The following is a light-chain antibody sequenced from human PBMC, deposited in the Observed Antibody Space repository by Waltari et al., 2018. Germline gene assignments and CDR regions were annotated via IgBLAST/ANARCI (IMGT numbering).Light chain of an antibody. CDR3: SSYAGSNNLV. J-gene: IGLJ2*01. CDR1: SSDVGGYNY. CDR2: EVS. Sequence: QSALTQPPSASESPGQSVTISCTGTSSDVGGYNYVSWYQNHPGKAPKLRIYEVSKRPSGVPDRFSGSKSGNTAALTVSGLQAEDEADYYCSSYAGSNNLVFGGGTKLTVL. V-gene: IGLV2-8*01.